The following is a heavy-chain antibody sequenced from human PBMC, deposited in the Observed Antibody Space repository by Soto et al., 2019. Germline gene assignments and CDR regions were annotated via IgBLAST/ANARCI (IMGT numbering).Heavy chain of an antibody. CDR3: ARPTRYSSGWYGNY. CDR1: GYSFTTYW. CDR2: IYPGDSDT. V-gene: IGHV5-51*01. Sequence: GGSPEIYRNGPGYSFTTYWLCLVRQMPGKGLEWMRIIYPGDSDTRYSTSFQGQVTVSADKSISTAYLQWSSLKASDTAMYYCARPTRYSSGWYGNYWGQGTLVTVSS. D-gene: IGHD6-19*01. J-gene: IGHJ4*02.